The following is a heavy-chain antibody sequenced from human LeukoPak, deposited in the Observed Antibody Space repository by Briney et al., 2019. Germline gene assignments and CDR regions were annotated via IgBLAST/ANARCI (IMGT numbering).Heavy chain of an antibody. J-gene: IGHJ4*02. CDR2: IYYSGST. Sequence: SETLSLTCTVSGGSISSYYWSWIRQPPGKGLEWIGYIYYSGSTNYNPSLKSRVTISVDASKNQFSLKLSSVTAADTAVYYCARGVDFDYWGQGTLVTVSS. CDR1: GGSISSYY. CDR3: ARGVDFDY. V-gene: IGHV4-59*01.